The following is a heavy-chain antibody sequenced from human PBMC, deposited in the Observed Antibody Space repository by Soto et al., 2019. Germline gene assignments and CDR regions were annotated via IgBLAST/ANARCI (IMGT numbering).Heavy chain of an antibody. CDR1: GFTFSSYA. CDR3: AKDYELDY. CDR2: ISTSGGST. Sequence: EVQLLESGGGLVQPGGSLRLSCAASGFTFSSYAMSWVRQAPGKGLEWVSGISTSGGSTYYADSVKGRVTIARDNSKNTLYLQLSSLRAEDTAVYYCAKDYELDYWGQGTLVTVSS. D-gene: IGHD2-2*01. V-gene: IGHV3-23*01. J-gene: IGHJ4*02.